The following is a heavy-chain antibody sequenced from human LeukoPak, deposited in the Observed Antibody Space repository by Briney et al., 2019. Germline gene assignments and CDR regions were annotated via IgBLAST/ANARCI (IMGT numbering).Heavy chain of an antibody. D-gene: IGHD2-8*01. V-gene: IGHV3-74*01. CDR2: INSDGSDI. CDR3: SKEEICANGVWSSCMDV. CDR1: VYTLSSNW. J-gene: IGHJ6*03. Sequence: PGGSLRLSCAPSVYTLSSNWMHWVPQAPGRGRLWVSHINSDGSDIRYADSVRGRFTISRHNAKNTLYLQMRSLRVDDTAVYYCSKEEICANGVWSSCMDVWGKGTTVTVSS.